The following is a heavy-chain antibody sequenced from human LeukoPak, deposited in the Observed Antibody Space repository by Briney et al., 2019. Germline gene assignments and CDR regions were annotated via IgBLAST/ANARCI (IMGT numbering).Heavy chain of an antibody. CDR2: ISSSGSTI. Sequence: GGSLRLSCAASGFTFSSYEMNWVRQAPGKGLEWVSYISSSGSTIYYADSVKGRFTISRDNAKNSLYMQMNSLRAEDTAVYYCARDYGDYYYYYMDVWGKGTTVTVSS. CDR1: GFTFSSYE. D-gene: IGHD4-17*01. J-gene: IGHJ6*03. V-gene: IGHV3-48*03. CDR3: ARDYGDYYYYYMDV.